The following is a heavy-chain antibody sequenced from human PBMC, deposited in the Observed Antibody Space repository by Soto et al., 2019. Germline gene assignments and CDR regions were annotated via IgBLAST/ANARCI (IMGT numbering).Heavy chain of an antibody. CDR3: ASAPGYSSSWYEAYYYYGMDV. CDR1: GYTFTSYY. J-gene: IGHJ6*02. D-gene: IGHD6-13*01. Sequence: ASVKVSCKASGYTFTSYYMHWVRQAPGQGLEWMGIINPSGGSTSYAQKFQGRVTMTRDTSTSTVYMELSSLRSEDTAVYYCASAPGYSSSWYEAYYYYGMDVWGQGTMVTVSS. V-gene: IGHV1-46*01. CDR2: INPSGGST.